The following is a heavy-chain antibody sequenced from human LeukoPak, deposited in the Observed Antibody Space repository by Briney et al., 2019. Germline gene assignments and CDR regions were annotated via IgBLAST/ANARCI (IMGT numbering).Heavy chain of an antibody. CDR1: GGSISSYY. Sequence: SETLSLTCTVSGGSISSYYWSWIRQPPGKGLEWIGYIYKSGGTNYNPSLKSRVTISVDTSKNQFSLKLRSVTAADTAVYYCARDPSGSFFNWSDPWGQGTLVTVSS. V-gene: IGHV4-59*01. CDR3: ARDPSGSFFNWSDP. J-gene: IGHJ5*02. CDR2: IYKSGGT. D-gene: IGHD1-26*01.